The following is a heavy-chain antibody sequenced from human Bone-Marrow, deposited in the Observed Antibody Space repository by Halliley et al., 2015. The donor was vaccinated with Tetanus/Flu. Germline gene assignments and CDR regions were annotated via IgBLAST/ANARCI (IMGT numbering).Heavy chain of an antibody. J-gene: IGHJ2*01. V-gene: IGHV3-23*01. CDR3: AKDIGGNIYWFFAF. D-gene: IGHD3-10*01. CDR2: ISGSGETT. Sequence: SLRLSCAASGFTFSHYAMSWVRQAPGKGLEWVSTISGSGETTYYADSVKGRFTISRDNSKNALNVQMNNLRADDTAVYFCAKDIGGNIYWFFAFGGRGPLLPFS. CDR1: GFTFSHYA.